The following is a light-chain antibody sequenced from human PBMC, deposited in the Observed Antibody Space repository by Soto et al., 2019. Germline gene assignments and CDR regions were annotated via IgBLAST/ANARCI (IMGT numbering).Light chain of an antibody. Sequence: QAVVTQPPSVSAAPGQKVTISCSGSSSNIGNNYVSWYQQFPGTAPKLLIYDNNKRPSGIPNRFSGSKSGTAATLGITGLQTGDEADYYCGTWDSSLSAVLFGGGTKLTVL. V-gene: IGLV1-51*01. CDR3: GTWDSSLSAVL. J-gene: IGLJ2*01. CDR1: SSNIGNNY. CDR2: DNN.